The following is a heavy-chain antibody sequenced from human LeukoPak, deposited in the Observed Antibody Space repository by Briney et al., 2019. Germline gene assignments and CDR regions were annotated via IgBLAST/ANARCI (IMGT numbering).Heavy chain of an antibody. D-gene: IGHD3-10*01. CDR1: GYTFTDYS. CDR3: AAAPPGFGELNGGDY. CDR2: VNPEDDET. J-gene: IGHJ4*02. V-gene: IGHV1-69-2*01. Sequence: ASVTISCNVSGYTFTDYSIHWLQQAPGKGLEWLGLVNPEDDETIYSEKFQGRITMTADTSTDTAFMELSSLRSEDTAIYYCAAAPPGFGELNGGDYWGQGTLVTVSS.